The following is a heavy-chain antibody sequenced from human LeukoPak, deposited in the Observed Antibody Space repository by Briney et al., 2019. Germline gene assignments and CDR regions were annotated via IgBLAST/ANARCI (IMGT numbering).Heavy chain of an antibody. CDR2: IYTSGST. D-gene: IGHD3-9*01. CDR3: ARAVGDYDISTGHPRDWFDP. Sequence: SETLSLTCTVSGGSISSGSYYWSWIRQPAGKGLEWIGRIYTSGSTNYNPSLKSRVTISVDTSKNQFSLKLSSVTAADTAVYYCARAVGDYDISTGHPRDWFDPWGQGTLVTVSS. CDR1: GGSISSGSYY. V-gene: IGHV4-61*02. J-gene: IGHJ5*02.